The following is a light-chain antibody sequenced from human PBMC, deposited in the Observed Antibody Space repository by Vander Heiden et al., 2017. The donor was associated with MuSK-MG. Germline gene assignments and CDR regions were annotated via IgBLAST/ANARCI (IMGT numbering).Light chain of an antibody. CDR3: QKDYSYRT. V-gene: IGKV4-1*01. J-gene: IGKJ1*01. CDR2: GAS. Sequence: DIVMTQSADFLAVSLGEMATINCKSSQSLLHSSTNMNYLSWYQQKPGQPPKLIISGASTSECGAPDGFSGGGSGREFTLTTSGLQYEDGEVYYCQKDYSYRTFGHGTKVEIK. CDR1: QSLLHSSTNMNY.